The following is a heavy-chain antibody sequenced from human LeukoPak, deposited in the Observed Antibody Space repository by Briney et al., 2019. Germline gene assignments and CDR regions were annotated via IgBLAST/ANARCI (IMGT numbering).Heavy chain of an antibody. J-gene: IGHJ4*02. CDR1: GYSISSGYY. Sequence: PSETLSLTCTVSGYSISSGYYWGWIRQPPGKGLEWIGSIYHSGSTYYNPSLKSRVTISVDTSKNQFSLKLSSVTAADTAVYYCARDLRYFDWLLYSYFDYWGQGTLVTVSS. CDR2: IYHSGST. CDR3: ARDLRYFDWLLYSYFDY. D-gene: IGHD3-9*01. V-gene: IGHV4-38-2*02.